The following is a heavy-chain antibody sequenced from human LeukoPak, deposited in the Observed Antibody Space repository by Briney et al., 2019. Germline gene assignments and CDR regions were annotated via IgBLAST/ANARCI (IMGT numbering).Heavy chain of an antibody. CDR2: IGTAGDT. V-gene: IGHV3-13*01. CDR1: GFTFSSYD. D-gene: IGHD3-16*02. CDR3: ARARIMITFGGVIVYYFDY. Sequence: GGSLRLSCAASGFTFSSYDMHWVRQATGKGLEWVSAIGTAGDTYYPGSVKGRFTISRENAKNSLYLQMNSLRAGDTAVYYCARARIMITFGGVIVYYFDYWGQGTLVTVSS. J-gene: IGHJ4*02.